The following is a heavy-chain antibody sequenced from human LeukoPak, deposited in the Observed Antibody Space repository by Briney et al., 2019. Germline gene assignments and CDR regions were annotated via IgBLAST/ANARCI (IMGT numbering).Heavy chain of an antibody. CDR2: ISRSSSYI. V-gene: IGHV3-21*01. CDR1: GFTFSTYW. CDR3: ARVGGTNFKYYFDY. Sequence: PGGSLRLSCVASGFTFSTYWMHWVRQVPGKGLVWVSSISRSSSYIFYADSVQGRFTISRDNAKNSLFLQMNSLRAEDTAVYYCARVGGTNFKYYFDYWGQGTLVTVSS. J-gene: IGHJ4*02. D-gene: IGHD2-8*01.